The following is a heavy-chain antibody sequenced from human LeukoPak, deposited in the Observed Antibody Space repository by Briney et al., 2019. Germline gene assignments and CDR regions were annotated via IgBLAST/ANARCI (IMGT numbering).Heavy chain of an antibody. Sequence: GGSLRLSCAASGFTFSSYAMHWVRQAPGKGLEWVAVISYDGSKKYYADSVKGRFTISRDNSKNTLYLQMNSLRAEDTAVYYCAREAVAGYSFDYWGQGTLVTVSS. CDR3: AREAVAGYSFDY. D-gene: IGHD6-19*01. CDR2: ISYDGSKK. CDR1: GFTFSSYA. V-gene: IGHV3-30*04. J-gene: IGHJ4*02.